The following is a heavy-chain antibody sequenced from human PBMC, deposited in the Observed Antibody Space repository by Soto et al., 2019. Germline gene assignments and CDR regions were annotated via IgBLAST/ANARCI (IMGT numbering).Heavy chain of an antibody. CDR1: GFAFSSYA. CDR2: IFASGGST. D-gene: IGHD7-27*01. Sequence: EVHLLESGGDLLQPGGSLRLSCAASGFAFSSYAMGWVRQAPGKGLEWVSGIFASGGSTYYVDSVMARFTISRDNSKNPLYLQMNRLRPEDTAVYFCAKAVCVTWGLYFFDSWCQGTLVSVSS. CDR3: AKAVCVTWGLYFFDS. V-gene: IGHV3-23*01. J-gene: IGHJ4*02.